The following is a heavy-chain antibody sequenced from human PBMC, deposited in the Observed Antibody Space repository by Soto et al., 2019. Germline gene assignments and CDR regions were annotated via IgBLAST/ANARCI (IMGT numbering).Heavy chain of an antibody. V-gene: IGHV3-30*18. Sequence: GSLRLSCAASGFTFSSYGMHWVRQAPGKGLEWVAVILYDGSNKYYADSVKGRFTISRDNSKNTLYLQMNSLRAEDTAVYYCAKVYDSSGYYLDCWGQGTLVTVSS. J-gene: IGHJ4*02. CDR1: GFTFSSYG. CDR2: ILYDGSNK. CDR3: AKVYDSSGYYLDC. D-gene: IGHD3-22*01.